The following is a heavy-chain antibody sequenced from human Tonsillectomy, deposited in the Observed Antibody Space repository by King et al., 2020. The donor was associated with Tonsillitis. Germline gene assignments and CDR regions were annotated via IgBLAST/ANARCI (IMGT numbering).Heavy chain of an antibody. V-gene: IGHV5-51*01. Sequence: VQLVESGAEVKKPGESLKISCKGSGYSFPSYWIGWVRQMPGKGLEWMGIIYPGDSDTRYSPSFQGQVTFSADKSISTASPQWSSLKASDTAMYYCSRPAGYCSSTSAGCYFEYWGQGTLVTVSS. CDR3: SRPAGYCSSTSAGCYFEY. J-gene: IGHJ4*02. D-gene: IGHD2-2*01. CDR2: IYPGDSDT. CDR1: GYSFPSYW.